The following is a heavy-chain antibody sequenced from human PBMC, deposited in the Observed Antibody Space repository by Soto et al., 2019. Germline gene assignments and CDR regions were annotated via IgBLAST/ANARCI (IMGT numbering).Heavy chain of an antibody. Sequence: QVQLVQSGAEVKKPGSSVKVSCKASGGTFSSYAISWVRQAPGQGLEWMGGIIPIFGTANYAQKFQGRVTITADESTSTGYMELSSLRSEDTAVYYCARGHLVTMVRGVLSYYGMDVWGQGTTVTVSS. V-gene: IGHV1-69*01. J-gene: IGHJ6*02. CDR2: IIPIFGTA. D-gene: IGHD3-10*01. CDR1: GGTFSSYA. CDR3: ARGHLVTMVRGVLSYYGMDV.